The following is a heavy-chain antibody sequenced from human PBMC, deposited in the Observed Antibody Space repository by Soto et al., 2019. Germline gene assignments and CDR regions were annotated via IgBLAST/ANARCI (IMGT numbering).Heavy chain of an antibody. D-gene: IGHD6-13*01. CDR3: TTALIAAPGLTWDAFDI. V-gene: IGHV3-15*01. Sequence: GGSLRLSCAASGFTFSNAWMSWVRQAPGKGLEWVGRIKSKTDGGTTDYAAPVKGRFTISRDDSKNTLYLQMNSLKTEDTAVYYCTTALIAAPGLTWDAFDIWGQGTMVTVSS. CDR2: IKSKTDGGTT. J-gene: IGHJ3*02. CDR1: GFTFSNAW.